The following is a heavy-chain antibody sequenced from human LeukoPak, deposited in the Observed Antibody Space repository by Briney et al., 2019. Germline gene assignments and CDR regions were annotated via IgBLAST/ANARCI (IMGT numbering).Heavy chain of an antibody. Sequence: GGPLRLSCAASVVSFCIHSMNWARQAPGKGLEWVSYISSTSNAKYYADSVKGRFTISRDNAENSLYLQMDSLRAEDTAVYYCVRGTGQVDYWGQGTLVTVSS. J-gene: IGHJ4*02. V-gene: IGHV3-48*01. D-gene: IGHD3/OR15-3a*01. CDR3: VRGTGQVDY. CDR2: ISSTSNAK. CDR1: VVSFCIHS.